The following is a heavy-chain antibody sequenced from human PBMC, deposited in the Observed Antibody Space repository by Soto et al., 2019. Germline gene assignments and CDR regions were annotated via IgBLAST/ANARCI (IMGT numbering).Heavy chain of an antibody. D-gene: IGHD3-10*01. CDR1: GFTFSSYG. CDR3: AKDLYYYGSGSYPYYLDY. Sequence: QVQLVESGGGVVQPGRSLRLSCAASGFTFSSYGMHWVRQAPGTGLEWVAVISYDGSNKYYADSGKGRFTISRDNSKNTLYLQMNRLRAEDTAVYYCAKDLYYYGSGSYPYYLDYWGQGTLVTVSS. J-gene: IGHJ4*02. CDR2: ISYDGSNK. V-gene: IGHV3-30*18.